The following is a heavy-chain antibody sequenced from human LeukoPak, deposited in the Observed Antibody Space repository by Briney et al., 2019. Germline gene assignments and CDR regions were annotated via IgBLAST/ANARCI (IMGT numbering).Heavy chain of an antibody. J-gene: IGHJ4*02. CDR1: GFTFNDYG. D-gene: IGHD2-15*01. CDR3: ARSLGYCSGGSCYPH. CDR2: IKYDGSEK. Sequence: PGGSLRLSCAASGFTFNDYGMSWVRQAPGKGLEWVANIKYDGSEKYYVDSMRGRFTISRDNAKNSLYLQMNSLRAEDTAVYYCARSLGYCSGGSCYPHWGQGTLVTVSS. V-gene: IGHV3-7*01.